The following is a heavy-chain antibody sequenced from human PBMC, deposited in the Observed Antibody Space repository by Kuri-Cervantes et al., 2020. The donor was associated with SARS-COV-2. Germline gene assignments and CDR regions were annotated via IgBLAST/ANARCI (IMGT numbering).Heavy chain of an antibody. CDR2: FDPEDGET. CDR3: ATLAAIVGVVLPDY. Sequence: ASVKVSCKVSGYTLTELSMHWVRQAPGKGLEWMGGFDPEDGETIYAQKFQGRVTMTEDTSTDTAYMELSSLRSEDTAVYYCATLAAIVGVVLPDYWGQGTLVTVSS. V-gene: IGHV1-24*01. D-gene: IGHD3-3*01. J-gene: IGHJ4*02. CDR1: GYTLTELS.